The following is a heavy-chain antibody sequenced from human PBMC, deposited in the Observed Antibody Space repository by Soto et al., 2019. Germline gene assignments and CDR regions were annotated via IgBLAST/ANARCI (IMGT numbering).Heavy chain of an antibody. D-gene: IGHD2-21*02. CDR3: ARGHIVVVTAIPSWFDP. J-gene: IGHJ5*02. CDR1: GGTFSSYA. V-gene: IGHV1-69*13. Sequence: SVKVSCKASGGTFSSYAISWVRQAPGQGLEWMGGIIPIFGTANYAQKFQGRVTITADESTSTAYMELSSLRSEDTAVYYCARGHIVVVTAIPSWFDPWGQGTLVTVS. CDR2: IIPIFGTA.